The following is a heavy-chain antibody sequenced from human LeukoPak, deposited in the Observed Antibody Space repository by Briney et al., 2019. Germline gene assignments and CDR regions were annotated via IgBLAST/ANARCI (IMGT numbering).Heavy chain of an antibody. Sequence: GASVKVSCKASGYTFTGYYMHWVRQAPGQGLEWMGWINTNTGNPTYAQGFTGRFVFSLDTSVSTAYLQISSLKAEDTAVYYCARDSAMVRGPTFDYWGQGTLVTVSS. CDR3: ARDSAMVRGPTFDY. D-gene: IGHD3-10*01. J-gene: IGHJ4*02. CDR2: INTNTGNP. V-gene: IGHV7-4-1*02. CDR1: GYTFTGYY.